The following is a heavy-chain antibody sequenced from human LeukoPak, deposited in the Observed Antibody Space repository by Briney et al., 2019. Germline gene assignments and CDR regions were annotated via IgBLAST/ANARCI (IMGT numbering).Heavy chain of an antibody. D-gene: IGHD5-24*01. CDR1: GYTLTSYG. CDR3: AREWLQFFDY. CDR2: ISVYNGNT. V-gene: IGHV1-18*01. Sequence: ASVNVSCKASGYTLTSYGISWVRQAPGQGLEWMGWISVYNGNTNYAQKLQGRVTMTTDTSTSTAYMELRSLRSDDTAVYYCAREWLQFFDYWGQGTLVTVSS. J-gene: IGHJ4*02.